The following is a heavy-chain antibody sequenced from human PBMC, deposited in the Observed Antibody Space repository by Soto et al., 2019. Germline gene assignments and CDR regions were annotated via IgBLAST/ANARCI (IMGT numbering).Heavy chain of an antibody. Sequence: QVQLQESGPGLVKPSETLSLTCAVSGGSISHYYWSWIRQPAGKGLEWIGRIYSGGSTNYNPSLKSRVTMSVDTSKNQFSPNLNSVTAADAAIYFCARGPGGFGDFSLDYWGQGTLVTVSS. J-gene: IGHJ4*02. CDR1: GGSISHYY. V-gene: IGHV4-4*07. CDR3: ARGPGGFGDFSLDY. CDR2: IYSGGST. D-gene: IGHD3-10*01.